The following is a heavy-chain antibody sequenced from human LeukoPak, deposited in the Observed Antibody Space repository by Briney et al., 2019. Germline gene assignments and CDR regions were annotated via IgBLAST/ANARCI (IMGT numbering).Heavy chain of an antibody. V-gene: IGHV3-23*01. CDR2: ISGSGGST. CDR1: GFTFSSYA. D-gene: IGHD6-6*01. Sequence: GGSLRLSCASSGFTFSSYAMSWVRQAPGKGLEWVSAISGSGGSTYYADSVKGRFTISRDNSKNTLYLQMNSLRAEDTAVYYCAKDLYLFGHSSSLDYWGQGTLVTVSS. CDR3: AKDLYLFGHSSSLDY. J-gene: IGHJ4*02.